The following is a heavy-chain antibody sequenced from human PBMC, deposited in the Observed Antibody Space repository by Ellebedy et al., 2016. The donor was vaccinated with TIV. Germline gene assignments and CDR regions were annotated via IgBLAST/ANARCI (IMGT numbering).Heavy chain of an antibody. J-gene: IGHJ6*02. Sequence: ASVKVSCKASGYTFTSYYMHWVRQAPGQGLEWMGIINPSGGSTSYAQKLQGRVTMTRDTSTSTVYMELSSLRSEATAVYYCARERIAVAGTNYYYYGMDVWGQGTTVTVSS. CDR1: GYTFTSYY. CDR3: ARERIAVAGTNYYYYGMDV. D-gene: IGHD6-19*01. V-gene: IGHV1-46*04. CDR2: INPSGGST.